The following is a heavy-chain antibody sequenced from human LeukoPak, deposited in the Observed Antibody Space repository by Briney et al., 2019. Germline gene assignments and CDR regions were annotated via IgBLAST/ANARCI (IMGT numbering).Heavy chain of an antibody. D-gene: IGHD3-22*01. CDR3: ARVLREYYDSSGYSGAAFDI. V-gene: IGHV1-69*06. CDR2: IIPIFGAA. Sequence: ASVKVSCKASGGTFSSYAISWVRQAPGQGLEWMGGIIPIFGAANYAQKFQGRVTITADKSTSTAYMELSSLRSEDAAVYYCARVLREYYDSSGYSGAAFDIWGQGTMVTVSS. J-gene: IGHJ3*02. CDR1: GGTFSSYA.